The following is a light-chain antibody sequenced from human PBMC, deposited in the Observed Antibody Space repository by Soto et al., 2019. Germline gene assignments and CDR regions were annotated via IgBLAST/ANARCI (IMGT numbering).Light chain of an antibody. CDR1: QSVRSER. CDR3: QEYDGATPIT. J-gene: IGKJ5*01. Sequence: EIVLTQSPDTLSLSPGDGATLSCRASQSVRSERLAWYQQKRGQAPTLLIFDASSRASGTPERFSGSGSGTDFTLTISRLEPEDFAVNYCQEYDGATPITFGLGTRLEIK. CDR2: DAS. V-gene: IGKV3-20*01.